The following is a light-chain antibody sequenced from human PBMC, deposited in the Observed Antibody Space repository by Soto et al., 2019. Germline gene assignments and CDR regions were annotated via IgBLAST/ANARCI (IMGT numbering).Light chain of an antibody. Sequence: EIVLTQSPGTLSLSPGERATLSCRASQSVSSSYLARYQQKPGQAPRLLIYGASNRATGIPDRFSGSGSGTDFTLSITRLEPEDFAVYYCQQYGSSITFGPGTKVDIK. CDR1: QSVSSSY. J-gene: IGKJ3*01. V-gene: IGKV3-20*01. CDR2: GAS. CDR3: QQYGSSIT.